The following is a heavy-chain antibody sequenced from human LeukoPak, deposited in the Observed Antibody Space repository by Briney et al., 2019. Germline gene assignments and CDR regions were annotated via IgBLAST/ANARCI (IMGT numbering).Heavy chain of an antibody. J-gene: IGHJ6*03. CDR3: ARDSGIHVWGSYRLYYYYMDV. Sequence: GASVKVSCKASGGTFSSYAISWVRQASGQGLEWMGGIIPIFGTADYAQKFQGRVTITTDESTSTAYMELSSLRSEDTAVYYCARDSGIHVWGSYRLYYYYMDVWGKGTTVTVSS. V-gene: IGHV1-69*05. D-gene: IGHD3-16*02. CDR1: GGTFSSYA. CDR2: IIPIFGTA.